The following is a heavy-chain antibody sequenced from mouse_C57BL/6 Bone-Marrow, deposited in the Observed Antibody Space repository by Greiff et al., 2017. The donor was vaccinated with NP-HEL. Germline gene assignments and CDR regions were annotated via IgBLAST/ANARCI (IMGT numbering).Heavy chain of an antibody. CDR2: IYPRSGNT. Sequence: VQLQQSGAELARPGASVTLSCKASGYTFTSYGISWVKQRTGQGLEWIGEIYPRSGNTYYNEKFKGKATLTADKSSSTAYMELRSLTSEDSAVYFCAREDYGSSSFAYWGQGTLVTGSA. J-gene: IGHJ3*01. V-gene: IGHV1-81*01. D-gene: IGHD1-1*01. CDR1: GYTFTSYG. CDR3: AREDYGSSSFAY.